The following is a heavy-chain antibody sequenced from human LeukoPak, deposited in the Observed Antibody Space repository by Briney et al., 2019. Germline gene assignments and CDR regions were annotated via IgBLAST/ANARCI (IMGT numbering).Heavy chain of an antibody. J-gene: IGHJ4*02. V-gene: IGHV4-59*08. CDR3: ARHTAAAGLFDY. CDR1: GGSISSYY. CDR2: IYHSGST. D-gene: IGHD6-13*01. Sequence: SETLSLTCTVSGGSISSYYWSWIRQPPGKGLEWIGYIYHSGSTNYNPSLKSRVTISVDMSKNQFSLKLSSVTAADTAVYYCARHTAAAGLFDYWGQGTLVTVSS.